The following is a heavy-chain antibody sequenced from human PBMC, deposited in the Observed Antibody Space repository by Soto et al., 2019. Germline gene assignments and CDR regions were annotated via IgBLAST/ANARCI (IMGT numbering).Heavy chain of an antibody. CDR3: ARGSNFWSGLYYYYMDV. J-gene: IGHJ6*03. CDR1: GGSFSGYY. CDR2: INHSGST. D-gene: IGHD3-3*01. V-gene: IGHV4-34*01. Sequence: SETLSLTCSVYGGSFSGYYWSWIRQPPGKGLEWIGEINHSGSTNYNPSLKSRVTISVDTSKNQFSLKLSSVTAADTAVYYCARGSNFWSGLYYYYMDVWGKGTTVTVSS.